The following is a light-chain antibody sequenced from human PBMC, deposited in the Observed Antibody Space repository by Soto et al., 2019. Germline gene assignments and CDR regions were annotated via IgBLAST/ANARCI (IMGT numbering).Light chain of an antibody. Sequence: EIVMTQSPATLSVSPGERATLSCRASQSVGSFLAWYQQKPGQAPRLLIYGASSRATGIPDRFSGSGSGTDFTLTISRLEPEDFAVYYCQQYGSSPQTFGQGTKVDFK. V-gene: IGKV3-20*01. J-gene: IGKJ1*01. CDR2: GAS. CDR3: QQYGSSPQT. CDR1: QSVGSF.